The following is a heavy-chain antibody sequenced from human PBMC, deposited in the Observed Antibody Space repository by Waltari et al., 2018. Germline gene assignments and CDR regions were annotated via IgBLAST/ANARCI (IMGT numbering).Heavy chain of an antibody. J-gene: IGHJ4*02. Sequence: EEQMVESGGDLVQPGGSLKLSCAASGFIFSASAIHWVRQAPGKGLEWVGRIRTRTNNYATAYGASVKGRFTISRDDSRNVAYLQMNSLKTEDTALYYCSRHDPLDYWGQGTLVTVSS. CDR3: SRHDPLDY. V-gene: IGHV3-73*01. CDR1: GFIFSASA. CDR2: IRTRTNNYAT.